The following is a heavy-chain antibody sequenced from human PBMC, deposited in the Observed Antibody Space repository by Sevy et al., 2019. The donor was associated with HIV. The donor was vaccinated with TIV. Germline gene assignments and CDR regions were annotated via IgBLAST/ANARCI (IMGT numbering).Heavy chain of an antibody. Sequence: GGSLRLSCAASGFTFSNYWMSWVRQAPGKGPEWVAHINQDGSEKYYVDPVKGRFTVSRDNAKNSLYLHMNSLRDEDTAVYYCASAPYGSGSSYYFDYWGQGARVTVSS. CDR1: GFTFSNYW. J-gene: IGHJ4*02. CDR3: ASAPYGSGSSYYFDY. D-gene: IGHD3-10*01. V-gene: IGHV3-7*01. CDR2: INQDGSEK.